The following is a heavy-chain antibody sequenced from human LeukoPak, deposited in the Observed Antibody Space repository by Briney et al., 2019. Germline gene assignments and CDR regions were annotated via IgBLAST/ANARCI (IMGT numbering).Heavy chain of an antibody. D-gene: IGHD3-22*01. Sequence: GGSLRLSCAGSGFTFSSYAMHWVRQAPGQGLEYVSAISSNGGSTYYANSVKGRFTISRDNSKNTLYLQMGSLRAEDMAVYYCAKDMYSSGYMYYFDYWGQGTLVTVSS. CDR3: AKDMYSSGYMYYFDY. CDR2: ISSNGGST. J-gene: IGHJ4*02. CDR1: GFTFSSYA. V-gene: IGHV3-64*01.